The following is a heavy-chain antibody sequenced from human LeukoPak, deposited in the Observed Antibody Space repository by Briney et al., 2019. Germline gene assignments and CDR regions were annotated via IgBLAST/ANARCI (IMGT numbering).Heavy chain of an antibody. J-gene: IGHJ6*02. V-gene: IGHV3-9*01. CDR2: ISWNSGSM. Sequence: GGSLRLSCTASGFTFDDYAMHWVRQAPGKGLEWVSGISWNSGSMGYADSVKGRVTISRDNAKNSLYLQMNSLRAEDTALHYCAKDIAPHIVVVVAASDYYYGMDVWGQGTTVTVSS. CDR3: AKDIAPHIVVVVAASDYYYGMDV. D-gene: IGHD2-15*01. CDR1: GFTFDDYA.